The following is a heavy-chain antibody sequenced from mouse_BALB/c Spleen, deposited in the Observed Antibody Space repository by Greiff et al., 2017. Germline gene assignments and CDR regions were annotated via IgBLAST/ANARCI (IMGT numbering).Heavy chain of an antibody. J-gene: IGHJ4*01. CDR3: AREDTMITSYAMDY. CDR1: GYSITSDYA. D-gene: IGHD2-4*01. Sequence: EVKLQESGPGLVKPSQSLSLTCTVTGYSITSDYAWNWIRQFPGNKLEWMGYISYSGSTSYNPSLKSRISITRDTSKNQFFLQLNSVTTEDTATYYCAREDTMITSYAMDYWGQGTSVTVSS. V-gene: IGHV3-2*02. CDR2: ISYSGST.